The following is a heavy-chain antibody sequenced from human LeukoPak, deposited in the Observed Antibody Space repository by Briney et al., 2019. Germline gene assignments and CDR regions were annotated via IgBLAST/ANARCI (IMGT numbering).Heavy chain of an antibody. V-gene: IGHV3-48*01. J-gene: IGHJ4*02. Sequence: GGSLRLSCAASGFTFNNYYMSWVRQAPGKGLECVSCISSSSSTIYYADSVKGRFTISRDKAKNSLYLQMNALRAEDTAVYYCARSVDVDYWGRGILVTVSS. CDR3: ARSVDVDY. CDR2: ISSSSSTI. CDR1: GFTFNNYY. D-gene: IGHD5-24*01.